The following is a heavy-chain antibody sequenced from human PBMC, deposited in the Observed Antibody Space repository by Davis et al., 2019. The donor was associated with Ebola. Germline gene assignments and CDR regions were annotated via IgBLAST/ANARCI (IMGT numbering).Heavy chain of an antibody. CDR3: TNRKSEY. Sequence: PGGSLRLSCRTSGFTFSDSAMHWVRQASGRGLEWVGRIRSKANSYATTYAASVKGRFTISRDDSKNTAYLQMNSLKTDDTAVYYCTNRKSEYWGQGTLVTVSS. CDR2: IRSKANSYAT. V-gene: IGHV3-73*01. J-gene: IGHJ4*02. CDR1: GFTFSDSA.